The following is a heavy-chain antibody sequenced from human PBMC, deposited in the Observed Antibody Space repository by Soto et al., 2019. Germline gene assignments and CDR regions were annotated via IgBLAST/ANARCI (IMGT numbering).Heavy chain of an antibody. Sequence: LSETLSLTCAVSGGSISSGGYSWSWIRQPPGKGLEWIGYIYHSGSTYYNPSLRSRVTISVDTSKNQFSLKLTSVTAADTAVYYCARDKITGLFDYWGQGTLVTVSS. D-gene: IGHD2-8*02. CDR1: GGSISSGGYS. J-gene: IGHJ4*02. CDR3: ARDKITGLFDY. V-gene: IGHV4-30-2*01. CDR2: IYHSGST.